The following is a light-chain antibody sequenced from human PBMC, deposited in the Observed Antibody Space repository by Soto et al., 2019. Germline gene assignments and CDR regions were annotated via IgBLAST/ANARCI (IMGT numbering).Light chain of an antibody. V-gene: IGKV1-33*01. J-gene: IGKJ1*01. CDR1: HDITKF. Sequence: DIQMTQSPSSLSVSVGDRVTITCQASHDITKFLNWYQQKPGKAPKLLIYDVSKLETGVPSRFSGSGSGTDFTLTISSLQPDDFATYYCQHYNSYSEAFGQGTKVDI. CDR3: QHYNSYSEA. CDR2: DVS.